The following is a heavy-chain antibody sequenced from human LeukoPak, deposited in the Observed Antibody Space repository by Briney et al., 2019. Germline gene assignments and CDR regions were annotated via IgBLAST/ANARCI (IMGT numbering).Heavy chain of an antibody. D-gene: IGHD1-26*01. CDR3: ARVGARSGSYGSSG. CDR2: ISGSGGST. Sequence: GGTLRLSCAASGFPFSSYGMTWVRQAPGKGLEWVSAISGSGGSTYYADSVKGRFTISRDNSKNTLYLQMNSLRAEDTAVYYCARVGARSGSYGSSGWGQGTLVTVSS. J-gene: IGHJ1*01. CDR1: GFPFSSYG. V-gene: IGHV3-23*01.